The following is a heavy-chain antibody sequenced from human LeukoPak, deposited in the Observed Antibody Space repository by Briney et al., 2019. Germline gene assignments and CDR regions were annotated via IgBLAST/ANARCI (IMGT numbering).Heavy chain of an antibody. J-gene: IGHJ4*02. V-gene: IGHV6-1*01. CDR2: TYYRSKWYN. CDR3: ERDFGPTGWHTFDY. CDR1: GDSVSSKNGA. Sequence: SQTLSLTCVVSGDSVSSKNGAWHWIRQSPSRGLEWLGRTYYRSKWYNDYAESMEGRMTISQDTSKNQYSLHLNSVTPDDTAVYCCERDFGPTGWHTFDYWGQGTLVTVSS. D-gene: IGHD6-19*01.